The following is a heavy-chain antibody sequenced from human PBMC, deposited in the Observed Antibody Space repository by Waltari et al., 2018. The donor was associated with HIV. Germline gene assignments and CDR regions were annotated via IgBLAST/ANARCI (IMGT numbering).Heavy chain of an antibody. J-gene: IGHJ5*02. CDR3: ATKLSGKGWFDP. Sequence: QVQLQESGPGLVKPSETLSLTCPVSGGSITSDYWRWIRQPPGKGLEWIGYVSYSGNTNYNPSLKSRVTISVDTSKDQFSLKLSSVTAADTAVYYCATKLSGKGWFDPWGQGTLVTVSS. CDR2: VSYSGNT. D-gene: IGHD3-10*01. V-gene: IGHV4-59*01. CDR1: GGSITSDY.